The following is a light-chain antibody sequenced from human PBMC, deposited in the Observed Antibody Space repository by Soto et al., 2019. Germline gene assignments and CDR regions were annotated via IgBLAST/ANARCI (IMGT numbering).Light chain of an antibody. Sequence: QSALTQPASVSGSPGQSITISCTGTSSDVGGYNYVSWYQQHPGTAPKLMIYEVSNRPSGVSNRFSGSKSGNTASLTISGLQAEDEADYYCSSYTSSSLLVFGTGTKLTVL. V-gene: IGLV2-14*01. CDR3: SSYTSSSLLV. CDR1: SSDVGGYNY. J-gene: IGLJ1*01. CDR2: EVS.